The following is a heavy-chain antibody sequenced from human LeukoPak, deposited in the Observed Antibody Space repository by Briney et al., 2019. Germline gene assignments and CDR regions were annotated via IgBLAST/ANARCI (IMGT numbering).Heavy chain of an antibody. CDR2: IYYSGST. V-gene: IGHV4-39*01. CDR1: GGSISSSSYY. CDR3: ARQFHGDYEDWFDP. J-gene: IGHJ5*02. D-gene: IGHD4-17*01. Sequence: SETLSLTCTVSGGSISSSSYYWGWIRQPPGKGLEWIGSIYYSGSTYYNPSLKSRVTISVDTSKNQFSLKLSSVTAADTAVYYCARQFHGDYEDWFDPWGQGTLVTVSS.